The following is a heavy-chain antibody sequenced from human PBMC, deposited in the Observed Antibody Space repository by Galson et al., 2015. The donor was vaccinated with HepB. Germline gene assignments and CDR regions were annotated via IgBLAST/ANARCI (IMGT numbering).Heavy chain of an antibody. V-gene: IGHV3-48*02. Sequence: SLRLSCAASGFTFSSYSMNWVRQAPGKGLEWVSYISSSSSTIYYADSVKGRFTISRGNAKNSLYLQMNSLRDEDTAVYYCASLGTGIAAAGWDHFDYWGQGTLVTVSS. CDR3: ASLGTGIAAAGWDHFDY. CDR2: ISSSSSTI. CDR1: GFTFSSYS. D-gene: IGHD6-13*01. J-gene: IGHJ4*02.